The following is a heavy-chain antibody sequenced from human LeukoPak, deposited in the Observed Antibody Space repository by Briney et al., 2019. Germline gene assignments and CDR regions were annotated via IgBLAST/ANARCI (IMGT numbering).Heavy chain of an antibody. V-gene: IGHV5-51*01. D-gene: IGHD6-19*01. CDR3: AISFGGWYRGYYGMDV. J-gene: IGHJ6*02. CDR2: IYPGDSDT. Sequence: HGESLKISCKGSGYSFTSYWTAWVRQMPGKGLEWMGIIYPGDSDTRYSPSFQGQVTISADQSISTAYLQWSSLKASDTAMYYCAISFGGWYRGYYGMDVWGQGTTATVSS. CDR1: GYSFTSYW.